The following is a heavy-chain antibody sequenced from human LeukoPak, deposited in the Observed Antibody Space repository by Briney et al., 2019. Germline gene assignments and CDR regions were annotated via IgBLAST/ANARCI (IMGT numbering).Heavy chain of an antibody. Sequence: SETLSLTCTVSGGSISSSSYYWGWIRQPPGKGLEWIGSIYYSGSTYYNPSLKSRVTISVDTSKNQFSLKLSSVTAADTAVYYCARPYYYDSSGLDAFDIWGQGTMVTVSS. CDR3: ARPYYYDSSGLDAFDI. D-gene: IGHD3-22*01. J-gene: IGHJ3*02. V-gene: IGHV4-39*07. CDR2: IYYSGST. CDR1: GGSISSSSYY.